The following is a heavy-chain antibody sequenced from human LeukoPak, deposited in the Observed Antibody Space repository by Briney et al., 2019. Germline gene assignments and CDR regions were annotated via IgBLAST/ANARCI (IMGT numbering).Heavy chain of an antibody. CDR3: ARDYYDSSGYYYYFDY. V-gene: IGHV3-30*02. Sequence: PGGSLRLSCAASGFTFSSYGMHWVRQAPGKGLEWVAFIRYDGSNKYYADSVKGRFTISRDNSKNTLYLQMNSLRAEDTAAYYCARDYYDSSGYYYYFDYWGQGTLVTVSS. CDR2: IRYDGSNK. CDR1: GFTFSSYG. J-gene: IGHJ4*02. D-gene: IGHD3-22*01.